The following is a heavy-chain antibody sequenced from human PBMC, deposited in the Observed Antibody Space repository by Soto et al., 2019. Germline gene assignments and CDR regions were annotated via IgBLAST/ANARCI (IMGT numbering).Heavy chain of an antibody. CDR2: IRFDGSKK. J-gene: IGHJ4*02. CDR1: GFTFSSYG. Sequence: QVQLVESGGGVVQPGRSLRLSCAASGFTFSSYGMHWVRQAPGKGLEWVSVIRFDGSKKFYADSVKGRLTIPRDTSATRVSMQTPRLRDGAWPASYCATTGPYWGQGTLVTVSS. V-gene: IGHV3-33*01. CDR3: ATTGPY.